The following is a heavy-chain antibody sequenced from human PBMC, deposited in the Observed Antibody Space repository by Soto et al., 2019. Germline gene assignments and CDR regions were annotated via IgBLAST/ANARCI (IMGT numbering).Heavy chain of an antibody. J-gene: IGHJ4*02. V-gene: IGHV3-7*03. D-gene: IGHD3-10*01. CDR1: GFSFSAYY. CDR2: IKSDGSEQ. Sequence: GGSLRLSCAASGFSFSAYYMTWVRQAPGKGLEWVASIKSDGSEQYYVDSVKGRFTISRDNAKNSLYLQMNSLRAGDTGLYYCSRENWFQDYWGQGTLFTVSS. CDR3: SRENWFQDY.